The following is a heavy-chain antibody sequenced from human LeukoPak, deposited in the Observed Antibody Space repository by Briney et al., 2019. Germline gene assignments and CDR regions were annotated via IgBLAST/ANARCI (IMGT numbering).Heavy chain of an antibody. J-gene: IGHJ5*02. CDR1: GFTFSSYW. Sequence: GESLRLSCAGYGFTFSSYWMNWVRQAPGKGLEWVANIKQDGSQIYSVDSVRGRFTISRDNAKNTVYLQLSSLRAEDTAVYYCARGENWACASWGQGALVTVSS. CDR2: IKQDGSQI. CDR3: ARGENWACAS. V-gene: IGHV3-7*01. D-gene: IGHD7-27*01.